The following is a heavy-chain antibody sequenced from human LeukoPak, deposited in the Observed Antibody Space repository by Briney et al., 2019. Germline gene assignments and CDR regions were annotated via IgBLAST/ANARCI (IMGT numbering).Heavy chain of an antibody. CDR1: GFTFSSYA. V-gene: IGHV3-30*04. D-gene: IGHD4-17*01. Sequence: PGGSLRLSCAASGFTFSSYAMHWVRQAPGKGLEWVAVISYDGSNKYYADSVRGRFTISRDNSKNTLYLQMNSLRAEDTAVYYCARDYGQNGDGAFDIWGQGTMVTVSS. CDR3: ARDYGQNGDGAFDI. J-gene: IGHJ3*02. CDR2: ISYDGSNK.